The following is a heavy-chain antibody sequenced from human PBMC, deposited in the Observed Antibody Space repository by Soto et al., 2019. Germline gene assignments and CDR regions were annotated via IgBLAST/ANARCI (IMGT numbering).Heavy chain of an antibody. CDR1: GFTFSNYA. CDR3: VKDSCIAAAGICFWFDP. V-gene: IGHV3-64D*06. D-gene: IGHD6-13*01. CDR2: INSNGGST. Sequence: GGSLRLSCSASGFTFSNYAMHWVRQAPGKGLEYVSAINSNGGSTYYAGSVKGRFTISRDNSKNTVYLQMSSLRAEDTAVYYCVKDSCIAAAGICFWFDPWGQGTLVTVSS. J-gene: IGHJ5*02.